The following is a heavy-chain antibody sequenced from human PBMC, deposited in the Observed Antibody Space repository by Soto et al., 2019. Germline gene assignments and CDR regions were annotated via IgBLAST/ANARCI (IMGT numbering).Heavy chain of an antibody. CDR2: INHSGST. D-gene: IGHD3-10*01. Sequence: KPSETLSLTCAVYGGSFSGYYWSWIRQPPGKGLEWIGEINHSGSTNYNPSLKSRVTISVDTSKNQFSLKLSSVTAADTAVYYCARVRVVITMVRGVIRTYYFDYWGQGTLVTV. CDR1: GGSFSGYY. V-gene: IGHV4-34*01. J-gene: IGHJ4*02. CDR3: ARVRVVITMVRGVIRTYYFDY.